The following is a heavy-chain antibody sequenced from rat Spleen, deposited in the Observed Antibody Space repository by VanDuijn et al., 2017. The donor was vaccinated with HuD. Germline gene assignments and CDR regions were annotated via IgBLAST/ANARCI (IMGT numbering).Heavy chain of an antibody. CDR1: GFSLTSYD. V-gene: IGHV2-1*01. CDR2: IWGDGST. D-gene: IGHD1-11*01. J-gene: IGHJ2*01. CDR3: TGGGLRRVGGLFDY. Sequence: QVQLKESGPGLVQPSQTLSLTCTVSGFSLTSYDVHWVRQPPGKGLEWMGGIWGDGSTSYISTLKSRLSISRDTSKSQVFLKMNSLQTEDTAIYFCTGGGLRRVGGLFDYWGQGVMVTVSS.